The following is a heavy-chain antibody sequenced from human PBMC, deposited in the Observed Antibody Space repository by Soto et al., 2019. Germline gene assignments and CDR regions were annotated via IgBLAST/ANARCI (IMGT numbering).Heavy chain of an antibody. CDR2: INPSGGST. CDR3: ARQAGKPDLDDY. V-gene: IGHV1-46*03. D-gene: IGHD1-1*01. CDR1: GYTFTSYY. J-gene: IGHJ4*02. Sequence: SSVKVSCKASGYTFTSYYMHWVRQAPGQGLEWMGIINPSGGSTSYAQKFQGRVTMTRDTSTSTVYMELSRLRSEDTAVYYCARQAGKPDLDDYWGQGTLVTVSS.